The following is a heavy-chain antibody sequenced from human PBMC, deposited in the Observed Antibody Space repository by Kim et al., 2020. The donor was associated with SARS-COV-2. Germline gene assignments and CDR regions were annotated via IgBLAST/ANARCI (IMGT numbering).Heavy chain of an antibody. J-gene: IGHJ2*01. V-gene: IGHV4-39*01. CDR1: GGSISSSSYY. D-gene: IGHD7-27*01. CDR3: ADPRDWGASYWYFDL. CDR2: IYYSGST. Sequence: SETLSLTCTVSGGSISSSSYYWGWIRQPPGKGLEWIGSIYYSGSTYYNPSLKSRVTISVDTSKNQFSLKLSSVTAADTAVYYCADPRDWGASYWYFDLWGRGTLVTVSS.